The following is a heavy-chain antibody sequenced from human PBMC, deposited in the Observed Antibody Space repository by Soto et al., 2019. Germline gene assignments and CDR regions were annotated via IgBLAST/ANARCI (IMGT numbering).Heavy chain of an antibody. J-gene: IGHJ6*02. Sequence: SETLSLTCTVSGGSISSYYWCWTRQPAGKGLEWIGRFYPTGKTNYNPSLQSRLTMSADTSRNQFSLNLTSVTAADTAVYYCARCGLDYGMDVWGQGTTVTVSS. V-gene: IGHV4-4*07. D-gene: IGHD3-16*01. CDR3: ARCGLDYGMDV. CDR2: FYPTGKT. CDR1: GGSISSYY.